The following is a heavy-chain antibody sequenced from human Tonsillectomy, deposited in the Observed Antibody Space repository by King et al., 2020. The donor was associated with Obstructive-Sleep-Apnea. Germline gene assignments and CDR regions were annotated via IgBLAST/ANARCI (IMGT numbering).Heavy chain of an antibody. CDR3: ARDYLRETYSFDY. J-gene: IGHJ4*02. CDR2: IFHSGST. CDR1: GYSITSGYY. V-gene: IGHV4-38-2*02. Sequence: QLQESGPGLVKPSETLSLTCTVSGYSITSGYYWGWIRQPPGKGLEWIGSIFHSGSTYYNPSLKSRVTISVDTSKNQFSLRLSSVTAADTAVYYCARDYLRETYSFDYWGQGTLVTVSS.